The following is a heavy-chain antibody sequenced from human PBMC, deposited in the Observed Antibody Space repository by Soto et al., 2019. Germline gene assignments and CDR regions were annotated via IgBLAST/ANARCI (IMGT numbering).Heavy chain of an antibody. CDR1: GGSFSGYY. CDR2: INHSGST. V-gene: IGHV4-34*01. CDR3: ARGRSVVVVPAAIDRYNWFDP. D-gene: IGHD2-2*02. Sequence: SETLSLTCAVYGGSFSGYYWSWIRQPPGKGLEWIGEINHSGSTNYNPSLKSRVTISVDTSKDQFSLKLSSVTAADTAVYYCARGRSVVVVPAAIDRYNWFDPWGQGTLVTVSS. J-gene: IGHJ5*02.